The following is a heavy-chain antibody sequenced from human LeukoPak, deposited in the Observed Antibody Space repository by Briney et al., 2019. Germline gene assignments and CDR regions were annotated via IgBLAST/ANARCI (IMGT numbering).Heavy chain of an antibody. J-gene: IGHJ4*02. Sequence: SETLSLTCTVSGGSISSSSYYWGWIRPPPGKGLEWIGGIYYTGSTYYSPSLKSRVTISVDTSKNQFSLRLTSVTAADTAVYYCARHRLSTTSGEGPTFFDFWGQGTQVTVSS. D-gene: IGHD3-10*02. CDR2: IYYTGST. CDR3: ARHRLSTTSGEGPTFFDF. V-gene: IGHV4-39*01. CDR1: GGSISSSSYY.